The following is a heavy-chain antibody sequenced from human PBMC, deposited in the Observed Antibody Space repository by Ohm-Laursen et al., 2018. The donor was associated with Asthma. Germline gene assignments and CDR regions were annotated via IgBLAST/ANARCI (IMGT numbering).Heavy chain of an antibody. J-gene: IGHJ6*02. Sequence: GASVKVSCNASGGTFSSYAISWVRQAPGQGLEWMGGIIPIFGIANYAQKFQGRVTITADKSTSTAYMELSSLRSEDTAVYYCAREKGYCSGGSCYYYYYGMDVWGQGTTVTVSS. V-gene: IGHV1-69*10. CDR2: IIPIFGIA. D-gene: IGHD2-15*01. CDR1: GGTFSSYA. CDR3: AREKGYCSGGSCYYYYYGMDV.